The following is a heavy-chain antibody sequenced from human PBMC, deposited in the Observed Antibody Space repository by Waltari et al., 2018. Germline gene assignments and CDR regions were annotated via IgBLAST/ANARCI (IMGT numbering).Heavy chain of an antibody. V-gene: IGHV3-74*01. CDR3: AKGGGWLQDY. Sequence: EVQLVESGGGLAQPGGSLRLSCVASGFTFSSYWMPWVRQAPGKGLVWVERMNSEGSTTNYADSVKGRFTISRDNAKNTLYLQMNSLRAEDTAVYYCAKGGGWLQDYWGQGTLVTVSS. D-gene: IGHD5-12*01. CDR2: MNSEGSTT. J-gene: IGHJ4*02. CDR1: GFTFSSYW.